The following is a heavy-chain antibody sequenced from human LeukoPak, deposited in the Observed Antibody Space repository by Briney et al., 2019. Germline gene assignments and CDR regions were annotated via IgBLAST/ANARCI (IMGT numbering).Heavy chain of an antibody. J-gene: IGHJ4*02. CDR3: AKAPVTTCSGAYCYPFDY. D-gene: IGHD2-21*01. CDR1: GFTFNDYA. Sequence: SGGSLRLSCAASGFTFNDYAMHWVRQAPGKGLEWVSAISVSGNTYHADSVKGRFTISRDSSKNTLYLQMNRLRAKDAAVYYCAKAPVTTCSGAYCYPFDYWGQGALVTVSS. V-gene: IGHV3-23*01. CDR2: ISVSGNT.